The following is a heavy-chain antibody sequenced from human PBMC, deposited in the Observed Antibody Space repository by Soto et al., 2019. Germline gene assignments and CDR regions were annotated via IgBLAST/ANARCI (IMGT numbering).Heavy chain of an antibody. J-gene: IGHJ4*02. V-gene: IGHV3-33*01. Sequence: QVQLVESGGGVVQPGRSLRLSCAASGFTFSNYGMHWVRQAPGKGLEWVAVIWYDGSNKYYADSVKGRFTISRDNSKNTPYLQMNSLRAEDTAVYYCARVYSSWYSDYWGQGTLVTVSS. CDR3: ARVYSSWYSDY. CDR2: IWYDGSNK. CDR1: GFTFSNYG. D-gene: IGHD6-13*01.